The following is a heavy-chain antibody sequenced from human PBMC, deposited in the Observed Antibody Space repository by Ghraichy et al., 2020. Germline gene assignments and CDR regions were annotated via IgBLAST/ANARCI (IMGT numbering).Heavy chain of an antibody. CDR1: GYTFIDYY. V-gene: IGHV1-2*02. D-gene: IGHD2-21*01. CDR3: ASNICGLF. J-gene: IGHJ4*02. Sequence: ASVKVSCKASGYTFIDYYIHWVRQAPGQGLEWMGWINPKSDGTNFAQKFQGRVTLTRDTSVSTAYMELSSLRSDDTAVYYCASNICGLFWGQGTLVTVSS. CDR2: INPKSDGT.